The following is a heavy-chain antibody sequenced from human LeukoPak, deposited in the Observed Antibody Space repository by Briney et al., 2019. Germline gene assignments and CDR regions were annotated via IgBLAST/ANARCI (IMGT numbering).Heavy chain of an antibody. CDR1: RFTFGDYA. V-gene: IGHV3-49*04. CDR2: IRSKAYGGTT. D-gene: IGHD3-22*01. Sequence: PGRSLRLSCTASRFTFGDYAMSWVRQAPGKGLEWVGFIRSKAYGGTTEYAASVKGRFTISRDDSKSIAYLQMNSLKTEDTAVYYCTREVYYYDSSGPFDYWGQGTLVTVSS. CDR3: TREVYYYDSSGPFDY. J-gene: IGHJ4*02.